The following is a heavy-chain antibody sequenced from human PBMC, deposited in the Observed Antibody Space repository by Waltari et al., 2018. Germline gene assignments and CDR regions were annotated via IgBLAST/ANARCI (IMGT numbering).Heavy chain of an antibody. Sequence: EVQLVESGGGFVQPGGSLRLSCLGSGFTFGVFSMHWIRQAPGKGLEWVAYISASRAAIYYADSVKGRFTISRDNAKNSLFLQMTNLGVEDTAVYYCATEPAPGAGINYWGQGILVTVSS. CDR3: ATEPAPGAGINY. J-gene: IGHJ4*02. D-gene: IGHD6-19*01. V-gene: IGHV3-48*01. CDR2: ISASRAAI. CDR1: GFTFGVFS.